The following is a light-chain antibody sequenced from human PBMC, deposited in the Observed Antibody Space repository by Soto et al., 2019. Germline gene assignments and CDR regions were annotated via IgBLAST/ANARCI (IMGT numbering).Light chain of an antibody. CDR1: SSDVGGYNY. V-gene: IGLV2-14*01. J-gene: IGLJ1*01. CDR2: EVS. CDR3: SSYTINRTEV. Sequence: QSALTQPASVSGSPGQSITISCTGTSSDVGGYNYVSWYQQNPGKAPKLMIYEVSNRPSGVSNRFSGSKSGNMASLTISGLQAEDEADYYCSSYTINRTEVFGTGTKDTVL.